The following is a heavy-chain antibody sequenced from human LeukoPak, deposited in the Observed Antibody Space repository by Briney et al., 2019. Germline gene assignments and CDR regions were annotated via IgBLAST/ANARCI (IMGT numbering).Heavy chain of an antibody. CDR1: GYSISSSNW. D-gene: IGHD3-9*01. Sequence: SETLSLTCAVSGYSISSSNWWGWIRQPPGKGLEWIGYIYYSGSTNYNPSLKSRVTMSVDTSKNQFSLKLSSVTALDTAVYYCARTKYYDILTGYHTYYFDYWGQGTLVTVSS. J-gene: IGHJ4*02. CDR3: ARTKYYDILTGYHTYYFDY. CDR2: IYYSGST. V-gene: IGHV4-28*06.